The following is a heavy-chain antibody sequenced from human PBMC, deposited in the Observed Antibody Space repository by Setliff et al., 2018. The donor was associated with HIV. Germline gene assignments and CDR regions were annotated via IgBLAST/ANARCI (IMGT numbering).Heavy chain of an antibody. CDR2: IDWDDNK. CDR3: ARMRYFDCLMIDY. CDR1: GFSLNTPGMR. J-gene: IGHJ4*02. V-gene: IGHV2-70*04. D-gene: IGHD3-9*01. Sequence: SGPTLVNPTQPLTLTCNFSGFSLNTPGMRVSWIRQPPGKALEWLARIDWDDNKCYNTSLKTRLTISKDTSKNQVILTMPNVDPVYTATYYCARMRYFDCLMIDYWGQGTLVTVSS.